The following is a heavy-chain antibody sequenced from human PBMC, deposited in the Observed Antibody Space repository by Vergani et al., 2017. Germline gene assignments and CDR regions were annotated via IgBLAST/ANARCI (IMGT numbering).Heavy chain of an antibody. J-gene: IGHJ4*02. CDR1: GVTFSNYA. V-gene: IGHV3-23*01. CDR2: ISGSGVSA. D-gene: IGHD3-10*01. Sequence: EVQLLESGGGLVQPGGSLRLSCAASGVTFSNYAMNWVCQAPGKGLEWVSGISGSGVSAYYTDSVKGRFTISRDNSKNMLFLQMNNLRTEDTAIYYCATQYFVSGNYLFDYGGQGTVVTVSS. CDR3: ATQYFVSGNYLFDY.